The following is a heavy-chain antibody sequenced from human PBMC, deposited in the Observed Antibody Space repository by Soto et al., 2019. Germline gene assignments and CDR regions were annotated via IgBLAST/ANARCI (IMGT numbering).Heavy chain of an antibody. D-gene: IGHD6-13*01. V-gene: IGHV3-30-3*01. Sequence: PGGSLRLSCAASGFTFSSYAMHWVRQAPGKGLEWVAVISYDGSNKYYADSVKGRFTFSRDNSKNTLYLQMNSLRAEDTAVYYCARDPWRGQQLNWFDPWGQGTLVTVSS. CDR2: ISYDGSNK. J-gene: IGHJ5*02. CDR3: ARDPWRGQQLNWFDP. CDR1: GFTFSSYA.